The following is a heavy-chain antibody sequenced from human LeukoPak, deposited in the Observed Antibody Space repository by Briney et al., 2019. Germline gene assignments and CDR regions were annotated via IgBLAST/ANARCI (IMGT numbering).Heavy chain of an antibody. J-gene: IGHJ3*02. CDR3: ARNYGSGRGSDALDI. CDR1: GFTFTNYA. Sequence: GGSLRLSCAASGFTFTNYAMSWVRQAPGKGLEWVSSIHYSGGSTYYADSVKGRFTISRDNSKNTLYLQMNSLRAEDTAVYYCARNYGSGRGSDALDIWGQGTMVTVSS. CDR2: IHYSGGST. V-gene: IGHV3-23*01. D-gene: IGHD3-10*01.